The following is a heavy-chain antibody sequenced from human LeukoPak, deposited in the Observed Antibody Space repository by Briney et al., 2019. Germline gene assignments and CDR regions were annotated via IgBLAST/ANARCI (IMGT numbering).Heavy chain of an antibody. J-gene: IGHJ6*03. CDR2: ISTSSSYI. V-gene: IGHV3-21*01. CDR1: AFSFSNYN. Sequence: GGSLRLSCAASAFSFSNYNMNWVRQAPGKGLEWVSSISTSSSYIYYADSVKGRFTISRDNAKKSLYLQMNSLRAEDTAVYYCARDGDTVLTRGYYYYMDVWGKGTTVTVSS. D-gene: IGHD4-23*01. CDR3: ARDGDTVLTRGYYYYMDV.